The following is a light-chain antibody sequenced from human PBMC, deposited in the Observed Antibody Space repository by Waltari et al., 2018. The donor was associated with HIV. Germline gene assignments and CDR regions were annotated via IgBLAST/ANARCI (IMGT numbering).Light chain of an antibody. CDR1: SGSVSASYC. CDR3: SRYMGGGIWV. Sequence: QAVVTQEPSFSVSPGGTVTLTCGLSSGSVSASYCPSWYQQTPGQAPRTLIFSTNTRFSGVPDRFSGSILGNKAALTITGAQADDESVYYCSRYMGGGIWVFGGGTKLTVL. CDR2: STN. V-gene: IGLV8-61*01. J-gene: IGLJ3*02.